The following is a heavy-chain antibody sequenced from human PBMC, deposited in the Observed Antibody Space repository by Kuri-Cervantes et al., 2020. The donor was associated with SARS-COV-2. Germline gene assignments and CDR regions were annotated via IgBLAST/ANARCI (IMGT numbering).Heavy chain of an antibody. CDR2: INSDGSST. J-gene: IGHJ4*02. CDR1: GFTFSSYW. V-gene: IGHV3-74*01. D-gene: IGHD5-18*01. CDR3: AKGGGAQLWPNFDY. Sequence: GESLKISCAASGFTFSSYWMHWVRQAPGKGLVWVSRINSDGSSTSYADSVKGRFTISRDNAKNSLFMHMKSLRTDDTALYYCAKGGGAQLWPNFDYWGQGILVTCYS.